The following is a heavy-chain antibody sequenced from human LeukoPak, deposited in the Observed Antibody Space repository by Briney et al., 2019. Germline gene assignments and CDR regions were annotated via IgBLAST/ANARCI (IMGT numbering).Heavy chain of an antibody. CDR3: AKDRTVGASYWYFDL. D-gene: IGHD1-26*01. J-gene: IGHJ2*01. CDR1: GFTFSDYY. Sequence: GGSLRLSCAASGFTFSDYYMSWIRQAPGKGLEWVSYISSSSSTIYYADSVKGRFTISRDNAKNSLYLQMNSLRADDTAVYYCAKDRTVGASYWYFDLWGRGTLVTVSS. CDR2: ISSSSSTI. V-gene: IGHV3-11*01.